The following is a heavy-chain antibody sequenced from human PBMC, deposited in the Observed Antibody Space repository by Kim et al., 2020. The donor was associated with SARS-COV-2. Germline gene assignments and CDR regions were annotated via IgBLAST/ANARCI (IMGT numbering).Heavy chain of an antibody. CDR3: ARDSVVYSSKRFYYVDY. J-gene: IGHJ4*02. V-gene: IGHV3-30-3*01. D-gene: IGHD2-21*01. CDR2: ISYDGSST. CDR1: GFTFSNFA. Sequence: GGSLRLSCTTSGFTFSNFAMHWVRQAPGMGLEWVAVISYDGSSTFYGGSVKDRFTVSRDNSKNTLYLQLNNLRPEDTAVYYCARDSVVYSSKRFYYVDYWGQGTLVSVSS.